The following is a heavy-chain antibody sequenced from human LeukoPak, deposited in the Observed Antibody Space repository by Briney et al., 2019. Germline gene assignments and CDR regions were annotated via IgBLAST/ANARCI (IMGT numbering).Heavy chain of an antibody. Sequence: GRSLRLSCAASGFTFDDYAMHWVRQAPGKGLEWVSGISWNSGSIGYADSVKGRFTSSRDNAKNSLYLQMNSLRAEDMALYYCAKDKSRFLEWLSFYYWGQGTLVTVSS. J-gene: IGHJ4*02. V-gene: IGHV3-9*03. CDR1: GFTFDDYA. CDR3: AKDKSRFLEWLSFYY. CDR2: ISWNSGSI. D-gene: IGHD3-3*01.